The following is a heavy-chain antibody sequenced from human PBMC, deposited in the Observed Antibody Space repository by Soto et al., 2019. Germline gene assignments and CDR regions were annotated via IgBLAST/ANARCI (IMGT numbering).Heavy chain of an antibody. D-gene: IGHD3-10*01. CDR3: AGPYAGRFDY. V-gene: IGHV3-15*01. CDR2: IKRKTDGGTA. Sequence: GGSLRLSCAASGFTFSDACMSWVRQAPGKGLEWVGRIKRKTDGGTAEYATPVKGRYTLSRDDSKNAVYLQMNSLETEDTAVYYCAGPYAGRFDYWGQGTLVTVSS. CDR1: GFTFSDAC. J-gene: IGHJ4*02.